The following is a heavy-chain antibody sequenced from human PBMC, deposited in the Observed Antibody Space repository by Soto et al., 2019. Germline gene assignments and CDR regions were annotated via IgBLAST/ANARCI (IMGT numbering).Heavy chain of an antibody. J-gene: IGHJ4*02. V-gene: IGHV3-30-3*01. D-gene: IGHD2-15*01. CDR3: ARVSRPYCSGGSCYWIFDY. CDR1: GFTFSSYA. CDR2: ISYDGSNK. Sequence: QVQLVESGGGVVQPGRSLRLSCAASGFTFSSYAMHWVRQAPGKGLEWVAVISYDGSNKYYADSVKGRFTISRDNSKNMLYLQMNSLRAEDTAVYYCARVSRPYCSGGSCYWIFDYWGQGTLVTVSS.